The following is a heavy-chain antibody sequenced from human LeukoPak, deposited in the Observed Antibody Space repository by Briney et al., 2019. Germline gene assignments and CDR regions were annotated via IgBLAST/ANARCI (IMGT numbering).Heavy chain of an antibody. J-gene: IGHJ1*01. CDR1: GGSINSSNYY. CDR3: AGYDISVPTALRD. Sequence: PSETLSLTCTVSGGSINSSNYYWGWIRQPPGKGLEWIGYIYYSGSTNYNPSLKSRVTISVDTSKNQFSLKLSSVTAADTAVYYCAGYDISVPTALRDWGQGTLVTVSS. CDR2: IYYSGST. D-gene: IGHD2-2*01. V-gene: IGHV4-61*05.